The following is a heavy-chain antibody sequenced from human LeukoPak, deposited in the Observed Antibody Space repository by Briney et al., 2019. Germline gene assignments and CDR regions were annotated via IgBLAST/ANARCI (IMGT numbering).Heavy chain of an antibody. CDR2: ISYDGSNK. CDR3: ARSHGDCPYYYYMDV. D-gene: IGHD2-21*01. CDR1: GFQFSSYG. V-gene: IGHV3-30*03. J-gene: IGHJ6*03. Sequence: GGSLRLSCAASGFQFSSYGMHWVRQAPGKGLEWVAVISYDGSNKKYADTVQGRFTISRDNSKNTLYLQMNSLRAEDTAVYYCARSHGDCPYYYYMDVWGKGTTVTVSS.